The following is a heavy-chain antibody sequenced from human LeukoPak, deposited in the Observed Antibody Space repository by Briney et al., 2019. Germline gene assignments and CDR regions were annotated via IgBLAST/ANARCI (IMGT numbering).Heavy chain of an antibody. CDR1: GYSLSSGYY. J-gene: IGHJ4*02. Sequence: SETLSLTCTVSGYSLSSGYYWGWIRQPPGKGLEWIGSVDHSGGTYYNPSLRSRVSISVDTSKNQFSLKLSSVTAADTAVYYCATSEMATRDQFDYWGQGTLVTVSS. CDR3: ATSEMATRDQFDY. V-gene: IGHV4-38-2*02. D-gene: IGHD5-24*01. CDR2: VDHSGGT.